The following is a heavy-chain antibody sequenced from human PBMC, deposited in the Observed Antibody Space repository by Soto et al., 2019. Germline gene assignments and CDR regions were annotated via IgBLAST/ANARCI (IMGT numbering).Heavy chain of an antibody. CDR1: GGSISSYY. D-gene: IGHD3-9*01. CDR3: ARHRLVIIGGYYYYYMDV. Sequence: QVQLQESGPGLVKPSETLSLTCTVSGGSISSYYWSWIRQPPGKGLEWIGYIYYSGSTNYNPSLKSRVTISVDTSKNQFSLKLSSVTAADTAVYYCARHRLVIIGGYYYYYMDVWGKGTTVTVSS. CDR2: IYYSGST. V-gene: IGHV4-59*08. J-gene: IGHJ6*03.